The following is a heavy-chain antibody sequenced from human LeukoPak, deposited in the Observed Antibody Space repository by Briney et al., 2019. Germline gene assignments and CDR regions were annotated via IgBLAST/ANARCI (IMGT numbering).Heavy chain of an antibody. CDR2: IRYDGSNK. D-gene: IGHD6-13*01. V-gene: IGHV3-30*02. J-gene: IGHJ4*02. Sequence: PGGSLRLSCAASGFTFSSYGMHWVRQAPGKGLEWVAFIRYDGSNKYYADSVKGRFTISRDNAKNSLYLQMNSLRAEDTAVYYCANIDGYSSSWYFDYWGQGTLVTVSS. CDR3: ANIDGYSSSWYFDY. CDR1: GFTFSSYG.